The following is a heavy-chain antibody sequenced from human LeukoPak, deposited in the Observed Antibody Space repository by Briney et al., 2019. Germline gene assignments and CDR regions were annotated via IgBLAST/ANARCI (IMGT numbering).Heavy chain of an antibody. D-gene: IGHD3-10*01. CDR2: ITGHGDTT. CDR1: GFSFSNYG. J-gene: IGHJ3*02. CDR3: ARDEVVRGKHAFDI. V-gene: IGHV3-23*01. Sequence: PGGSLRLSCAASGFSFSNYGMNWVRQAPGKGLEWVSGITGHGDTTYYADSVKGRFTISRDNSRDTVYLQMNSLRAEDTAVYYCARDEVVRGKHAFDIWGQGTMVTVSS.